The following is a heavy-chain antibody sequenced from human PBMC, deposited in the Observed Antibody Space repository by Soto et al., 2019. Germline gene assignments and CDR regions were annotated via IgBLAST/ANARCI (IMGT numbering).Heavy chain of an antibody. Sequence: VKVSCKATGYSFKNYAVHWVRQAPGQRLEWMGYTNEGSGNTRFSQKFQGRISITRDTSASTVYLDLSSLTSEDTAIYYCARDDRSVSGVVTLDHWGPGTLVTVSS. J-gene: IGHJ4*02. D-gene: IGHD3-3*01. V-gene: IGHV1-3*01. CDR3: ARDDRSVSGVVTLDH. CDR1: GYSFKNYA. CDR2: TNEGSGNT.